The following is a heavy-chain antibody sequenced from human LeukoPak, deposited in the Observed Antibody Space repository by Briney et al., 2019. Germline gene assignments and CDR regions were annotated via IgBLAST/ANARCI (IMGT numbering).Heavy chain of an antibody. CDR2: IYYSGST. CDR3: ARHHVIAATGHFDY. Sequence: PSETLSLTCTVSGGSISSYYWSWVRQPPGKGLEWIGYIYYSGSTNYNPSLKSRVTISVDASKNQFSLKLSSVTAADTAVYYCARHHVIAATGHFDYWGQGSLVTVSS. CDR1: GGSISSYY. D-gene: IGHD6-13*01. V-gene: IGHV4-59*01. J-gene: IGHJ4*02.